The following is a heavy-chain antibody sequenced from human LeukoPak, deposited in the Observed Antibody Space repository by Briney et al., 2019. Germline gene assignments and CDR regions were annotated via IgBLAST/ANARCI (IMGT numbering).Heavy chain of an antibody. Sequence: SETLSLTCAVYGGSFSGYYWSWIRQPPGKGLEWIGNIHNDGRTASNPSLKSRVTMSLDTSTNQFSLKVNSVTAADTAFYYCARVLTAAGLDFWGQGVLVSISS. CDR3: ARVLTAAGLDF. V-gene: IGHV4-34*01. CDR1: GGSFSGYY. CDR2: IHNDGRT. D-gene: IGHD6-25*01. J-gene: IGHJ4*02.